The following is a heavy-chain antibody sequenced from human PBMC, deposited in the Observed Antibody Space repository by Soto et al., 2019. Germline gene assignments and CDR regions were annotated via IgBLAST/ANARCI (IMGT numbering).Heavy chain of an antibody. CDR1: GFTFSSYA. V-gene: IGHV3-23*01. J-gene: IGHJ6*03. CDR3: ARVSYPHIVLKAYYMDV. CDR2: ISGSGGST. D-gene: IGHD2-8*01. Sequence: GGSLRLSCAASGFTFSSYAMSWVRQAPGEGLEWVSAISGSGGSTYYADSVKGRFTISRDNSKNTLYLQMNSLRAEDTAVYYCARVSYPHIVLKAYYMDVWGKGTTVTVSS.